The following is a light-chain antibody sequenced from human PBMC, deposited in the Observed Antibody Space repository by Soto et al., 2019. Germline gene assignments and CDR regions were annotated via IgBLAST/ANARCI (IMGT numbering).Light chain of an antibody. CDR2: EDN. V-gene: IGLV6-57*04. CDR3: QSYDSTSHVV. J-gene: IGLJ2*01. Sequence: NFMLTQPHSVSESPGKTVTLSCTRSSGTIASFYVQWYQQRPGSAPTAVIFEDNQRPSGVPARFSGSIDSSSNSASLTISGLQTEDEADYYCQSYDSTSHVVFGGGTKVTVL. CDR1: SGTIASFY.